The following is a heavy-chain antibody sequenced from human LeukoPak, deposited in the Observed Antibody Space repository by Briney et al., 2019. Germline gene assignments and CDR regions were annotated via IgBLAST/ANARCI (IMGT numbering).Heavy chain of an antibody. J-gene: IGHJ6*03. CDR2: ISGSGGST. D-gene: IGHD1-26*01. V-gene: IGHV3-23*01. CDR3: AKTGATYYYYMDV. CDR1: GFTFSSYA. Sequence: GGSLRLSCAASGFTFSSYAMSWVRQAPGKGLEGVSAISGSGGSTFYADSVKGRFTISRDNSKNTLYLQMNSLRAEDTAVYYCAKTGATYYYYMDVWGKGTTVTVSS.